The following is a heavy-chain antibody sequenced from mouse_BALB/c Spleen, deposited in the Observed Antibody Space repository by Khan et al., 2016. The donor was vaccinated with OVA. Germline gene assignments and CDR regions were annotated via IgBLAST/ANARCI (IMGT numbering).Heavy chain of an antibody. CDR2: TNPTNGRT. D-gene: IGHD1-1*01. J-gene: IGHJ2*01. V-gene: IGHV1S81*02. CDR3: ARNKKIVATYFDY. CDR1: GYTFTSYW. Sequence: QVQLQQSGAELVKAGASVKMSCKASGYTFTSYWMHWVKQRLGQGLEWFAETNPTNGRTYYNEKFKSKATLTVDKSSSTAYMLLSGPTFEDSSVYYWARNKKIVATYFDYWGQGTTLTVSS.